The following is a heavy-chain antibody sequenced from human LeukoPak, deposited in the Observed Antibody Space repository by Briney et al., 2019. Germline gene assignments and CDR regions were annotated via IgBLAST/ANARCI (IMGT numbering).Heavy chain of an antibody. CDR3: ARGPWTYYYYGMDV. J-gene: IGHJ6*02. CDR1: GGSMSSGDYY. CDR2: IYYSGST. V-gene: IGHV4-61*08. D-gene: IGHD1-26*01. Sequence: SETLSLTCTVSGGSMSSGDYYWSWIRQPPGKGLEWIGYIYYSGSTNYNPSLKSRVTISVDTSKNQFSLKLSSVTAADTAVYYCARGPWTYYYYGMDVWGQGTTVTVSS.